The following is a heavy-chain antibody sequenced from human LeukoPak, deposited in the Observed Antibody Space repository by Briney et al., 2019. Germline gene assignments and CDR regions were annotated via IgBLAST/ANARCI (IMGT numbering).Heavy chain of an antibody. D-gene: IGHD6-13*01. Sequence: GASVKVSCKASGYTFTSYGISWVRQAPGQGLEWMGWISAYNGNTNYAQKLQGRVTMTTDTSTSTAYMELSSLRSEDTAVYYCATYSSSWEYYYYGMDVWGQGTTVTVSS. J-gene: IGHJ6*02. CDR2: ISAYNGNT. V-gene: IGHV1-18*01. CDR3: ATYSSSWEYYYYGMDV. CDR1: GYTFTSYG.